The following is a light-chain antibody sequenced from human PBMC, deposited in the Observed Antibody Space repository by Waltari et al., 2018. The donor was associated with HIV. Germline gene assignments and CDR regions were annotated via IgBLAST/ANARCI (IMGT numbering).Light chain of an antibody. Sequence: QSVLTQPPSVSAAPGQKVTISCPASSSNIGNNYVSWYQQLPRTAPKLLIYDNNKRPSGMPDRFSGSKSGTSATLGITGLQTGDEADYYCGAWDNSLSAWVLGGGTQLTVL. V-gene: IGLV1-51*01. CDR1: SSNIGNNY. J-gene: IGLJ3*02. CDR3: GAWDNSLSAWV. CDR2: DNN.